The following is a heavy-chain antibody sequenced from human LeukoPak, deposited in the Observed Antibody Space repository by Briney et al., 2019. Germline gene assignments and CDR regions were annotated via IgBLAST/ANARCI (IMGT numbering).Heavy chain of an antibody. CDR2: ISSSSSYI. J-gene: IGHJ5*02. CDR3: ARDSTAAAGDNLFDP. D-gene: IGHD6-13*01. V-gene: IGHV3-21*01. CDR1: GFTFSSYS. Sequence: GGSLRLSCAASGFTFSSYSMSWVRQAPGKGLEWVSSISSSSSYIYYADSVKGRFTISRDNAKNSLYLQMNSLRAEDTAVYYCARDSTAAAGDNLFDPWGQGTLVTVSS.